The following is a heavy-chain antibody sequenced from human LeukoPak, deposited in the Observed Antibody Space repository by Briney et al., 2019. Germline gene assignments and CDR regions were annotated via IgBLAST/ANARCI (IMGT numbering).Heavy chain of an antibody. CDR3: AREGDVCSGGSCYASYFDY. CDR1: GYTFTSYG. J-gene: IGHJ4*02. D-gene: IGHD2-15*01. CDR2: ISAYNGNT. Sequence: GASVKVSCKASGYTFTSYGISWVRQAPGQGLEWMGWISAYNGNTKYAQKLQGRVTMTTDTSTSTAYMELRSLRSEDTAVYYCAREGDVCSGGSCYASYFDYWGQGTLVTVSS. V-gene: IGHV1-18*01.